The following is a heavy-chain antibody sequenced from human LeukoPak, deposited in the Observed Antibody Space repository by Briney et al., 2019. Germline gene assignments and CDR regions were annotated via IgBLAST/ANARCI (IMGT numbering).Heavy chain of an antibody. CDR1: GYTFTSYG. J-gene: IGHJ6*02. Sequence: ASVKVSCKASGYTFTSYGISWVRQAPGQGLEWMGWISAYNGNTNYAQKLQGRVTMTTDTSTSTAYMELRGLRFDDTAVYYCARDYAGVVRDYYYYGMDVWGQGTTVTVSS. CDR2: ISAYNGNT. CDR3: ARDYAGVVRDYYYYGMDV. V-gene: IGHV1-18*01. D-gene: IGHD3-3*01.